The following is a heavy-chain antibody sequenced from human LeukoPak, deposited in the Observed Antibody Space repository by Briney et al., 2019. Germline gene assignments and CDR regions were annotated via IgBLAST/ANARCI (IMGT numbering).Heavy chain of an antibody. D-gene: IGHD6-13*01. V-gene: IGHV1-18*01. Sequence: GASVKVSCKASGYTFSSYGISWVRQAPGQGLEWMGWINAYNGNTNYAQMLQGRVTMTTDTSTTTAYMELRSLRSDDTAVYYCARWAGRLISSSRLEYWGQGTLVTVSS. CDR3: ARWAGRLISSSRLEY. CDR2: INAYNGNT. CDR1: GYTFSSYG. J-gene: IGHJ4*02.